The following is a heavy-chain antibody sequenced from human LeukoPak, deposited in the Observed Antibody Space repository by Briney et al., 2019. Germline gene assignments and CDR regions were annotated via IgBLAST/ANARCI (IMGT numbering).Heavy chain of an antibody. J-gene: IGHJ4*02. CDR1: GFTFSSYW. CDR3: ARDFRGSDWPRGDY. CDR2: ISGSGGST. Sequence: GGSLRLSCAASGFTFSSYWMSWVRQAPGKGLEWVSAISGSGGSTYYADSVKGRFTISRDNARNSVYLQMNGLRVEDTAVYYCARDFRGSDWPRGDYWGQGTLVTVSS. D-gene: IGHD6-19*01. V-gene: IGHV3-23*01.